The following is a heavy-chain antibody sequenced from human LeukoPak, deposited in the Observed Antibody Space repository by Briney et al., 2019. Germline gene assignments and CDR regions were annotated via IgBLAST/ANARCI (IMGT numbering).Heavy chain of an antibody. CDR1: GYTFTSYD. Sequence: GASVKVSCKASGYTFTSYDINWVRQAPGQGLEWMGWINPNSGGTNYAQKFQGRVTMTRDTSISTAYMELSRLRSDDTAVYYCARAHIVVVPAAKGGWFDPWGQGTLVTVSS. D-gene: IGHD2-2*01. CDR2: INPNSGGT. CDR3: ARAHIVVVPAAKGGWFDP. J-gene: IGHJ5*02. V-gene: IGHV1-2*02.